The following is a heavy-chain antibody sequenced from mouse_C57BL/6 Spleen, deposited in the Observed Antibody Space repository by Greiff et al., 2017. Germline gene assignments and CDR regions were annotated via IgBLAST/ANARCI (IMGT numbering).Heavy chain of an antibody. Sequence: ESGPGLVKPSQSLSLTCSVTGYSITSGYYWNWIRQFPGNKLEWMGYISYDGSNNYNPSLKNRISITRDTSKNQFFLKLNSVTTEDTATYYCARDYGSSPLDYWGQGTTLTVSS. CDR1: GYSITSGYY. J-gene: IGHJ2*01. D-gene: IGHD1-1*01. CDR3: ARDYGSSPLDY. V-gene: IGHV3-6*01. CDR2: ISYDGSN.